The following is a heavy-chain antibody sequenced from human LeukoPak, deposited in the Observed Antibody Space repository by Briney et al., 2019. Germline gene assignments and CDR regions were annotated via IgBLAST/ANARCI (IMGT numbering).Heavy chain of an antibody. CDR1: GFTFDDYG. V-gene: IGHV3-20*04. CDR3: ARAVILGAGDAFDI. Sequence: GGSLRLSCAASGFTFDDYGMSWVRHAPGKGLEWVSGINWNGGSTGYADSVKGRFTISRDNAKNSLYLQMNSLRAEGTALYYCARAVILGAGDAFDIWGQGTMVTVSS. CDR2: INWNGGST. D-gene: IGHD1-26*01. J-gene: IGHJ3*02.